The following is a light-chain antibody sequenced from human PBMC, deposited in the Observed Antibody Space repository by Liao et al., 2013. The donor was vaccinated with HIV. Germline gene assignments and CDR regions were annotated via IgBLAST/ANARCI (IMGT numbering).Light chain of an antibody. CDR3: QAWDRDSYWV. CDR1: NLGAKY. Sequence: YELTQPPSVSVSPGQTATISCSGDNLGAKYVCWYQKRADQSPVAVIYQDTKRPSGIPARFSASNSGNTATLTISGTQAMDEADYYCQAWDRDSYWVFGGGTKLTVL. V-gene: IGLV3-1*01. J-gene: IGLJ3*02. CDR2: QDT.